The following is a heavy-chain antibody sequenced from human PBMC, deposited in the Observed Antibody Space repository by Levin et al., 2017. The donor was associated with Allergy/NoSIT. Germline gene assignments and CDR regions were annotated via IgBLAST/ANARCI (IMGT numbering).Heavy chain of an antibody. CDR2: ISWNSGSI. CDR3: AKVKRERVYSSGFDY. CDR1: GFTFDDYA. D-gene: IGHD6-19*01. V-gene: IGHV3-9*01. J-gene: IGHJ4*02. Sequence: GGSLRLSCAASGFTFDDYAMHWVRQAPGKGLEWVSGISWNSGSIGYADSVKGRFTISRDNAKNSLYLQMNSLRAEDTALYYCAKVKRERVYSSGFDYWGQGTLVTVSS.